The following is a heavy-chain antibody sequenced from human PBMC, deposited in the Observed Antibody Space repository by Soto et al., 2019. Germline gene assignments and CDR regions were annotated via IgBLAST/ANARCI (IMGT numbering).Heavy chain of an antibody. D-gene: IGHD3-16*01. Sequence: PSETLSLTCTVSGGSISSSSYYWGWIRQPPGKGLEWIGSIYYSGNTYYNPSLKSRLTISVDTAKNEFSLTLSSVTAADTTVYSCARQSLRRPFGRLILFALDSWGLGSLVTVSS. V-gene: IGHV4-39*01. CDR1: GGSISSSSYY. CDR2: IYYSGNT. CDR3: ARQSLRRPFGRLILFALDS. J-gene: IGHJ5*02.